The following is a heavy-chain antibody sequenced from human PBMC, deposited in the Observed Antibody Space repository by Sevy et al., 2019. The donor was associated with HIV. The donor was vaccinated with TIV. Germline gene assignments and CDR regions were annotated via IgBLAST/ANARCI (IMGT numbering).Heavy chain of an antibody. CDR1: GFTLSSYW. Sequence: GGSLRLSCAASGFTLSSYWMHWVRQAPGKGLVWVANIKRDGSEKYYVASVKGRFTISRDNAKTSLYLQMNSLRVEDTAVYYCARDCNSASCLWGMDVWGQGTMVTVSS. D-gene: IGHD1-26*01. CDR3: ARDCNSASCLWGMDV. V-gene: IGHV3-7*03. J-gene: IGHJ6*02. CDR2: IKRDGSEK.